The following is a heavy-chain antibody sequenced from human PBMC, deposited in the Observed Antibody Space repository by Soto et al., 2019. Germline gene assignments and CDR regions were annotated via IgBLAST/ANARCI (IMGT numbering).Heavy chain of an antibody. CDR3: ARTYCSEGTCYDAFDI. CDR1: GGSIYSYY. J-gene: IGHJ3*02. Sequence: PSETLSLTCTVSGGSIYSYYWSWIRLPPGKGLEWIGYVYHNGNINYNPSLKSRVTVSVDTSKNQFSLRLSSVTAADTAVYYCARTYCSEGTCYDAFDIWGQGTKVTVSS. D-gene: IGHD2-15*01. CDR2: VYHNGNI. V-gene: IGHV4-59*01.